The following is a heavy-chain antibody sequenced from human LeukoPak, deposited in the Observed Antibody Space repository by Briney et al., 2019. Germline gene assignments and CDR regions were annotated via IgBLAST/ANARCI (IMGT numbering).Heavy chain of an antibody. D-gene: IGHD6-19*01. Sequence: PSETLSLTCTVSGGSISSYYWSWIRQPPGKGLEWIGYIYYSGSTNYNPSLKSRVTISVDTSKNQFPLKLSSVTAADTAVYYCARSDSSGWYLLRYFDLWGRGTLVTVSS. V-gene: IGHV4-59*08. J-gene: IGHJ2*01. CDR1: GGSISSYY. CDR2: IYYSGST. CDR3: ARSDSSGWYLLRYFDL.